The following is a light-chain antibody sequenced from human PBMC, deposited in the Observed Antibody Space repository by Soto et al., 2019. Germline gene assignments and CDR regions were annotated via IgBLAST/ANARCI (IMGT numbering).Light chain of an antibody. J-gene: IGLJ1*01. CDR2: DNN. Sequence: QSALTQPPSVSAAPGQKVIISCSGSNSNIGNNYVSWYQQLPGAAPKLLIYDNNQRPSGIPDRFSASKSGTSATLAISGLQTGDDADYFCGTWDISLSANVFGTGTKLTVL. CDR3: GTWDISLSANV. CDR1: NSNIGNNY. V-gene: IGLV1-51*01.